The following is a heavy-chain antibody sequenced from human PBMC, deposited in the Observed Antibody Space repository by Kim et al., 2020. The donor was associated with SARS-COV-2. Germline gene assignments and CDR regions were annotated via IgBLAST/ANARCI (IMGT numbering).Heavy chain of an antibody. J-gene: IGHJ4*02. V-gene: IGHV3-48*03. Sequence: GGSLRLSCAASGFTFSSYEMNWVRQAPGKGLEWVSYISSSGSTIYYADSVKGRFTISRDNAKNSLYLQMNSLRAEDTAVYYCARGGSSTIFGVVVDYWGQGTLVTVSS. CDR1: GFTFSSYE. D-gene: IGHD3-3*01. CDR3: ARGGSSTIFGVVVDY. CDR2: ISSSGSTI.